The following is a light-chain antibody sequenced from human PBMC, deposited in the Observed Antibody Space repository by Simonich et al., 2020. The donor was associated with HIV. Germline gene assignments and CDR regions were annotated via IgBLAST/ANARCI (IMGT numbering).Light chain of an antibody. CDR3: QQYNSYTWT. Sequence: EIVMTQSPATLSVSPGERATLSCSASQSVSSNLAWYQQKLGQAPRLLIYGAATRATGIPARFSGSGSGTEFTLTISSLQPDDFATYYCQQYNSYTWTFGQGTKVEIK. J-gene: IGKJ1*01. CDR1: QSVSSN. CDR2: GAA. V-gene: IGKV3-15*01.